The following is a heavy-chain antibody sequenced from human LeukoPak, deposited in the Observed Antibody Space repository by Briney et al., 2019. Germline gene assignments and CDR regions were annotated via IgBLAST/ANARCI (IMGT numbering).Heavy chain of an antibody. Sequence: SETLSLTCAVYGGSFSGYYWSWIRQPPGKGLEWIGEINHSGSTNYNPSLKSRVTISVDTSKNQFSLKLSSVTAADTAVYYCARGVRRPVRWFDYWGQGTLVTVSS. V-gene: IGHV4-34*01. J-gene: IGHJ4*02. CDR2: INHSGST. CDR3: ARGVRRPVRWFDY. CDR1: GGSFSGYY. D-gene: IGHD4-23*01.